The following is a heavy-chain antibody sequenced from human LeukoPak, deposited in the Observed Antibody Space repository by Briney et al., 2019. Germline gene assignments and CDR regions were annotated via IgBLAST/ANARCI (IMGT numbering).Heavy chain of an antibody. CDR3: ARRNHYFDY. CDR2: IYYSGST. Sequence: SETLSLTCTVSGGSISSYYWSWIRQPPGKGLEWIGYIYYSGSTNYNPSLKSRVTISVDTSKDQFSLKLSSVTAADTAVYYCARRNHYFDYWGQGTLVTVSP. J-gene: IGHJ4*02. CDR1: GGSISSYY. V-gene: IGHV4-59*08.